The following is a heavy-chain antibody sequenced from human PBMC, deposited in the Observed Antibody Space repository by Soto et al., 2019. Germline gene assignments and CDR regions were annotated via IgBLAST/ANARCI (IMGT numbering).Heavy chain of an antibody. J-gene: IGHJ1*01. CDR3: SVVVAATDFQH. CDR1: GFSLSTSGVG. CDR2: IYWDDDK. D-gene: IGHD2-15*01. V-gene: IGHV2-5*02. Sequence: SGPTLVNPTQTLTLTCTFSGFSLSTSGVGVGWIRQPPGKALEWLALIYWDDDKRYSPSLKSRLTITKDTSKNQVVLTMTNMEPVDTATYYCSVVVAATDFQHWGQGTLVTVSS.